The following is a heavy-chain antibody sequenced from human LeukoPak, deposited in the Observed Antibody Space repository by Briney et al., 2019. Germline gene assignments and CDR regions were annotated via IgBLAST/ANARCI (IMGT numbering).Heavy chain of an antibody. CDR3: ARRAVWIVGANDY. J-gene: IGHJ4*02. CDR1: GGSFSGYY. Sequence: SETLSLTCAVYGGSFSGYYWSWIRQPPGKGLEWIGEINHSGSTNYNPSLKSRVTISVDTSKNQFSLKLSSVTAADTAVYYCARRAVWIVGANDYWGQGTLVTVSS. D-gene: IGHD1-26*01. V-gene: IGHV4-34*01. CDR2: INHSGST.